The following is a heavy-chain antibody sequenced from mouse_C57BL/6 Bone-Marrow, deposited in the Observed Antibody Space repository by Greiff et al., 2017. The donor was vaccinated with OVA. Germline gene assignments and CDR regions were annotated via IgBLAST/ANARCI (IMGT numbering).Heavy chain of an antibody. V-gene: IGHV2-5*01. D-gene: IGHD1-1*01. CDR3: AKRDYYGSRYFDV. Sequence: VQVVESGPGLVQPSQSLSITCTVSGFSLTSYGVHWVRQSPGKGLEWLGVIWRGGSTDYNAAFMSRLSITKDNSKSQVFFKMNSLQADDTAIYYCAKRDYYGSRYFDVWGTGTTVTVSS. CDR1: GFSLTSYG. CDR2: IWRGGST. J-gene: IGHJ1*03.